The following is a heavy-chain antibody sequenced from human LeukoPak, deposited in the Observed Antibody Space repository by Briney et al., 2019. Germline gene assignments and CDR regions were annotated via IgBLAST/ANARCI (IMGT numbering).Heavy chain of an antibody. CDR2: ISSSSSYI. Sequence: GGSLRLSCAASGFSFSSYSMNWVRQAPGKGLEWVSSISSSSSYIYYADSVKGRFTISRDNAKNSLYLQMNSLRAEDTAVYYCARDSKVRGVIGEFDYWGQGTMVTVSS. D-gene: IGHD3-10*01. J-gene: IGHJ4*02. CDR3: ARDSKVRGVIGEFDY. V-gene: IGHV3-21*01. CDR1: GFSFSSYS.